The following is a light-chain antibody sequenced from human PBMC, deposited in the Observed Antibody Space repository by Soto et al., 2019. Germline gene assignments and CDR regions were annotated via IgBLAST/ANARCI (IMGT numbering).Light chain of an antibody. J-gene: IGKJ4*01. CDR2: AAS. V-gene: IGKV1-39*01. CDR1: QSIDTW. Sequence: DIHMAHSPSTLSASVGDTVTITFRASQSIDTWLAWHQQKPGRAPKLLIYAASSLQSGVPSRFSGSGSGTDFTLTISSLQPEDFATYYCQQSYSTPLTFGGGTKVDIK. CDR3: QQSYSTPLT.